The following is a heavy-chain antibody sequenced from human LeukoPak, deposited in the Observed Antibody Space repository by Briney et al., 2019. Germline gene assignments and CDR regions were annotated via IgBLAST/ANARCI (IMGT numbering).Heavy chain of an antibody. J-gene: IGHJ4*02. Sequence: PGGSLRLSCAASGFTFSSYGMHWVRQAPGKGLEWVAVIWYDGSNKYYADSVKGRFTISRDNSKNTLYLQMNSLRAEDTAVYYCARIGERWLQFREYYFDYWGQGTLVTVSS. V-gene: IGHV3-33*01. CDR2: IWYDGSNK. CDR3: ARIGERWLQFREYYFDY. D-gene: IGHD5-24*01. CDR1: GFTFSSYG.